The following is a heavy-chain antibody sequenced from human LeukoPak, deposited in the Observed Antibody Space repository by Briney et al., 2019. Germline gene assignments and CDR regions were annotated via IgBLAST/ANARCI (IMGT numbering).Heavy chain of an antibody. CDR3: ARGTSYSPNWFDP. V-gene: IGHV3-23*01. Sequence: GGSLRLSCAASGFTFSSYAMSWVRQAPGKGLEWVSAISGSGGSTYYADSVKGRFTISRDNAKNSLYLQMNSLRAEDTAVYYCARGTSYSPNWFDPWGQGTLVTVSS. J-gene: IGHJ5*02. D-gene: IGHD2-2*01. CDR2: ISGSGGST. CDR1: GFTFSSYA.